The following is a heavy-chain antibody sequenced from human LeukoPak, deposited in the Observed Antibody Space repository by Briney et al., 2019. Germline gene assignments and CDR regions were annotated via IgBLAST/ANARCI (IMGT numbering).Heavy chain of an antibody. CDR2: ISSSGNTI. J-gene: IGHJ4*02. Sequence: GGSLRLSCAASEFTFTSYELNWVRQAPGKGLECVSYISSSGNTISYADSVKGRFTTSRDNAKNSLYLQVISLRAEDTAVYYCARDGRCGGDCYASWGQGTLVTVSS. D-gene: IGHD2-21*02. V-gene: IGHV3-48*03. CDR1: EFTFTSYE. CDR3: ARDGRCGGDCYAS.